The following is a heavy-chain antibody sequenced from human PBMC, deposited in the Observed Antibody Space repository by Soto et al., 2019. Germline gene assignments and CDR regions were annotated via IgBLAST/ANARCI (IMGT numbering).Heavy chain of an antibody. Sequence: SQTLSLTCAISGDSVSSNSAAWNWIRQSPSRGLDWLGRTYYRSKWYNDYAVSVKSRITINPDTSKNQFSLQLNSVTPEDTTVYYCARTIIRMYHDFWSGYSTFDYWGQGTLVTVS. D-gene: IGHD3-3*01. CDR3: ARTIIRMYHDFWSGYSTFDY. CDR1: GDSVSSNSAA. J-gene: IGHJ4*02. CDR2: TYYRSKWYN. V-gene: IGHV6-1*01.